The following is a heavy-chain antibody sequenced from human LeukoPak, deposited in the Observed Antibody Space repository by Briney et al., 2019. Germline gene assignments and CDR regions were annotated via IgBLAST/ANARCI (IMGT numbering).Heavy chain of an antibody. CDR2: INPNSGGI. V-gene: IGHV1-2*02. CDR3: ARGDLPGGD. J-gene: IGHJ4*02. CDR1: GYSFTGHY. Sequence: ASMKVSCKAYGYSFTGHYIHWVRQAPGQGLEWMGWINPNSGGINSAQKFQGRVTMTRDTSISTAYLELSSLRSDDTAVYYCARGDLPGGDWGQGTLVTVSS. D-gene: IGHD3-10*01.